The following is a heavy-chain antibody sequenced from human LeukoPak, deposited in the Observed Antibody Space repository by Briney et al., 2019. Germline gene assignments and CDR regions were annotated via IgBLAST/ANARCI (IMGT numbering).Heavy chain of an antibody. Sequence: ASVKVSCKASGFTLSSYGFNWVRQAPGQGLEWMGCISAYNGNTNYAQNLQGRVTMTTDTSTTTAYMELRSLRSDDTAVYYCAREGSGYYYMDVWGKGTTVTVSS. V-gene: IGHV1-18*01. CDR3: AREGSGYYYMDV. J-gene: IGHJ6*03. D-gene: IGHD1-26*01. CDR2: ISAYNGNT. CDR1: GFTLSSYG.